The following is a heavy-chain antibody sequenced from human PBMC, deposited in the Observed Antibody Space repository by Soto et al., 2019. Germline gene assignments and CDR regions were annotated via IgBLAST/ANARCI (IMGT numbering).Heavy chain of an antibody. Sequence: ASVKVSCKASGYTFTSYYMHWVRQAPGQGLEWMGIINPSGGSTSYAQKFQGRVTMTRDTSTGTVYMELSSLRSEDTAVYYCATASGLGYCSGGSCYPADDAFDIWGQGTMVTVSS. V-gene: IGHV1-46*03. CDR2: INPSGGST. CDR3: ATASGLGYCSGGSCYPADDAFDI. CDR1: GYTFTSYY. J-gene: IGHJ3*02. D-gene: IGHD2-15*01.